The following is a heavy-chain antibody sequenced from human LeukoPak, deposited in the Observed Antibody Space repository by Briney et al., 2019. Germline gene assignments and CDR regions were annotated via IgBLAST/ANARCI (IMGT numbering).Heavy chain of an antibody. D-gene: IGHD3-22*01. CDR3: ARRRYYDSSGYYRYFDY. V-gene: IGHV5-51*01. CDR2: IYPGDSDT. J-gene: IGHJ4*02. Sequence: GESLKISCKGSGYRFTNYWIGWVRQMPGKGLEWMGTIYPGDSDTRYSPSFQGQVTISADKSISTAYLQWSSLQASDTAMYYCARRRYYDSSGYYRYFDYWGQGTLVTVSS. CDR1: GYRFTNYW.